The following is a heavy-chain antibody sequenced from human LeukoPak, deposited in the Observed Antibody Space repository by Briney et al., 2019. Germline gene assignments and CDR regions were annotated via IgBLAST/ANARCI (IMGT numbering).Heavy chain of an antibody. V-gene: IGHV4-31*03. J-gene: IGHJ4*02. Sequence: SETLSLTCTVFGGSISSGGYYWSWIRQHPGKGLEWIGYIYYSGSTYYNPSLKSRVTISVDTSKNQFSLKLSSVTAADTAVYYCARVLYCSGGSCYHFDYWGQGTLVTVSS. D-gene: IGHD2-15*01. CDR1: GGSISSGGYY. CDR3: ARVLYCSGGSCYHFDY. CDR2: IYYSGST.